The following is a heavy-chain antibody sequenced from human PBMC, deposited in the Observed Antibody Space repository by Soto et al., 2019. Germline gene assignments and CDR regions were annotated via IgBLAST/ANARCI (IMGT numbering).Heavy chain of an antibody. Sequence: EVQVVESGGGLVQPGGSLRLSCAASGFTFGIYWMDWVRQAPGKGLEWVANIKEDGSDKYYVDSVRGRFTISRDNAKNLLFLQMNSLRVEDTAVYYCVRNRGWFSLDYWGQGTPVTVSS. D-gene: IGHD2-15*01. CDR3: VRNRGWFSLDY. CDR1: GFTFGIYW. V-gene: IGHV3-7*01. J-gene: IGHJ4*02. CDR2: IKEDGSDK.